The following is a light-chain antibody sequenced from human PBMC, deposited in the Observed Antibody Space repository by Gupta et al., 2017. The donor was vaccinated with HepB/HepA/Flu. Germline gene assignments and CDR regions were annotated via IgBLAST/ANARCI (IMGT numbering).Light chain of an antibody. J-gene: IGKJ4*01. Sequence: PESLAVSLGERATINCRSSQGVLYSSNKKNCLAWYQQRPGQPPKLLIYWASTRESGVPDRFSGSGSGTDFTLTISSLQAEDVAVYYCQQYYETPLTFGGGTXVEIK. V-gene: IGKV4-1*01. CDR2: WAS. CDR3: QQYYETPLT. CDR1: QGVLYSSNKKNC.